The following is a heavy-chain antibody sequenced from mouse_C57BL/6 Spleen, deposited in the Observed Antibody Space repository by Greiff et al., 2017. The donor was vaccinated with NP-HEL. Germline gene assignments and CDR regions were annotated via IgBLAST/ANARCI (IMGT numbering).Heavy chain of an antibody. V-gene: IGHV5-4*03. Sequence: EVKLVESGGGLVKPGGSLKLSCAASGFTFSSYAMSWVRQTPEKRLEWVAIISDGGSYTYYPDNVKGRFTISRDNAKNNLYLQMSHLKSEDTAMYYCARENYGAMGCWGQVASVTVST. CDR1: GFTFSSYA. J-gene: IGHJ4*01. CDR2: ISDGGSYT. D-gene: IGHD1-1*02. CDR3: ARENYGAMGC.